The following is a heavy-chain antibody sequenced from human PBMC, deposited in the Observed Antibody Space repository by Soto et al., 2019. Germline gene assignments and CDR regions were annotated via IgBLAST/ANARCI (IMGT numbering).Heavy chain of an antibody. CDR2: TYYRSKWYN. D-gene: IGHD3-22*01. J-gene: IGHJ5*02. CDR3: ARDRYYFSSGYSSGLYP. Sequence: SQTLSLTCAISGDSVSSNSAAWNWIRQSPSRGLEWLGRTYYRSKWYNDYAVSVKSRITINPDTSKNQFSLQLNSVTPEDMAVYYCARDRYYFSSGYSSGLYPWGQGTLVTVSS. CDR1: GDSVSSNSAA. V-gene: IGHV6-1*01.